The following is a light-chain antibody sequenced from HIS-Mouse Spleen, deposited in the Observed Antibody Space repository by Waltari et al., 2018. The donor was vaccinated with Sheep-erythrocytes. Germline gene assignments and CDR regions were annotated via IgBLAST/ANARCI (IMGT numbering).Light chain of an antibody. Sequence: QSALTQPRSVSGSPGQSVTISCTGTSSDVGGYHYVAWYQQHPGKAPKLMIYDCIKRPSGVPDRFSGSKSGNTASLTISGLQAEDEADYYCCSYAGSYNHVFATGTKVTVL. J-gene: IGLJ1*01. CDR2: DCI. CDR3: CSYAGSYNHV. V-gene: IGLV2-11*01. CDR1: SSDVGGYHY.